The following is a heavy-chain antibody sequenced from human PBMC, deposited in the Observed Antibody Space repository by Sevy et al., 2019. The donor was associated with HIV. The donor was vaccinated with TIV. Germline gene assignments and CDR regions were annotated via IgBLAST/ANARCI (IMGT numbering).Heavy chain of an antibody. Sequence: SETLSLTCTVSGDSISSSNFYWGWIRQPPGKGPEWIGSIYYSGSTYYNPSLKSRVTISVDTSKDQFSLKLRSVTAADTAVYYCARLFDDSSGPPSDYWGQGTLVTVSS. D-gene: IGHD3-22*01. J-gene: IGHJ4*02. V-gene: IGHV4-39*01. CDR3: ARLFDDSSGPPSDY. CDR1: GDSISSSNFY. CDR2: IYYSGST.